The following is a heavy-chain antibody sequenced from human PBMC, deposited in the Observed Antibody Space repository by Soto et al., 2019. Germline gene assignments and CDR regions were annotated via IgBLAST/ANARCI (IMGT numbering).Heavy chain of an antibody. D-gene: IGHD1-26*01. V-gene: IGHV3-23*01. Sequence: EVQLSESGGDLRQPGGSLRLSCAASGFTFTNYAMTWVRQTPGKGLEWVSGISASGGLKYYADSVQGPFTVSRDNSKNILYLQMDILRDEDTALYYCARAVGAPSGWLDPWGQGTQVTVSS. CDR3: ARAVGAPSGWLDP. J-gene: IGHJ5*02. CDR1: GFTFTNYA. CDR2: ISASGGLK.